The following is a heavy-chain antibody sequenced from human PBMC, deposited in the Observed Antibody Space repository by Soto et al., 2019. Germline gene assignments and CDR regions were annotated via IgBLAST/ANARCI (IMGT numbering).Heavy chain of an antibody. CDR2: IIPILGIA. CDR1: GGTFSSYA. J-gene: IGHJ4*02. CDR3: ARLDPYSSGWYDPGGY. V-gene: IGHV1-69*10. D-gene: IGHD6-19*01. Sequence: ASVKVSCKASGGTFSSYAISWVRQAPGQGLEWMGGIIPILGIANYAQKFQGRVTIAADKSTSTAYMELSSLRSEDTAVYYCARLDPYSSGWYDPGGYWGQGTLVTVSS.